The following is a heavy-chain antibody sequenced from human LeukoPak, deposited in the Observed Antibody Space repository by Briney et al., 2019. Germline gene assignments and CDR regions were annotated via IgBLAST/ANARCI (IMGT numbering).Heavy chain of an antibody. J-gene: IGHJ4*02. CDR3: ARVTNQLFPFDY. CDR1: GYTFTSYG. CDR2: ISAYNGNT. D-gene: IGHD2-2*01. V-gene: IGHV1-18*01. Sequence: GASVKLSCKASGYTFTSYGISWVRQAPGQGLEWMGWISAYNGNTNYAQKLQGRVTMTTDTSTSTAYMEMRSLRSDDTAVYYCARVTNQLFPFDYWGQGTLVTVSS.